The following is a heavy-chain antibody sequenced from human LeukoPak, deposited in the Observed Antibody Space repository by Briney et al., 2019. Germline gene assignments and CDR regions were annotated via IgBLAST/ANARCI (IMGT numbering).Heavy chain of an antibody. CDR2: INPNSGGT. CDR1: GYTFTGYY. CDR3: ARDREYRSSSYPLDY. J-gene: IGHJ4*02. D-gene: IGHD6-6*01. V-gene: IGHV1-2*02. Sequence: ASVKVSCKASGYTFTGYYMHWVRQAPGQGLEWMGWINPNSGGTNFAQKFQGRVTMTRDTSISTAYMELSRLRSDDTAVYFCARDREYRSSSYPLDYWGQGTLVTVSS.